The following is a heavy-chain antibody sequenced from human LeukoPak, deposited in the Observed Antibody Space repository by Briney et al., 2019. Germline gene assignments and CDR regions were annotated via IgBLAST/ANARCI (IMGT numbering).Heavy chain of an antibody. CDR2: IYYSGST. Sequence: SETLSLTCTVSGGSISSYYWSWIRQPPGKGLEWIGYIYYSGSTNYNPSLKSRVTISVDTSKNQFSLKLSSVTAADTAVYYCARTRPSWGGDCRYYFDYWGQGTLVTVSS. CDR1: GGSISSYY. J-gene: IGHJ4*02. V-gene: IGHV4-59*01. D-gene: IGHD2-21*02. CDR3: ARTRPSWGGDCRYYFDY.